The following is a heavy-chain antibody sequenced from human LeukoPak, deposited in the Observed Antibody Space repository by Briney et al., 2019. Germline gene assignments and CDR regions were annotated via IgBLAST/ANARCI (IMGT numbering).Heavy chain of an antibody. V-gene: IGHV4-59*01. J-gene: IGHJ4*02. CDR1: SGSLTNYY. Sequence: SETLSLTCTVSSGSLTNYYWNWFRQPPGKTLEWIGWIYSRGNTNYNPSLRSRGTVSVDMSRNQFSLRLTSVTAADTAVYYCARARYSDGFGLFDYWGQGALVTISS. CDR3: ARARYSDGFGLFDY. CDR2: IYSRGNT. D-gene: IGHD5-18*01.